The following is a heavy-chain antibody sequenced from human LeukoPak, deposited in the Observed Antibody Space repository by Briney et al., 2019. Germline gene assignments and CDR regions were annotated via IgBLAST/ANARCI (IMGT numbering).Heavy chain of an antibody. CDR2: ISGSGGST. V-gene: IGHV3-23*01. J-gene: IGHJ4*02. D-gene: IGHD7-27*01. CDR3: APNGGLEPYYFDY. Sequence: GGSLGLSCAASGFTFSSYAMSWVRQAPGKGLEWVSAISGSGGSTYYADSVKGRFTISRDNSKNTLYLQMNSLRAEDTAVYYCAPNGGLEPYYFDYWGQGTLVTVSS. CDR1: GFTFSSYA.